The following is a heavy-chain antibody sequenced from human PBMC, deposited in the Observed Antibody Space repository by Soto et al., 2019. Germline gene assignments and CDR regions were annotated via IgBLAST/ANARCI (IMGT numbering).Heavy chain of an antibody. J-gene: IGHJ6*03. CDR1: GFTFSSYG. CDR2: ISYDGSNK. D-gene: IGHD3-16*02. Sequence: GGSLRLSCAASGFTFSSYGMHWVRQAPGKGLEWVAVISYDGSNKYYADSVKGRFTISRDNSKNTLYLQMNSLRAEDTAVYYCAKDFYDYIWGSYRFFYYYYMDVWGKGTTVTVSS. V-gene: IGHV3-30*18. CDR3: AKDFYDYIWGSYRFFYYYYMDV.